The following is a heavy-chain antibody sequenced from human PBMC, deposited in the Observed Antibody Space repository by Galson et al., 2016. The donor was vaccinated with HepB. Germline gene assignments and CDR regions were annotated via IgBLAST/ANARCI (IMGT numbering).Heavy chain of an antibody. Sequence: SVKVSCKASGYTFTGYYMHWVRQAPGQGLEWMGWINPDSGVTSYAQKFQGRVTMTRDTSISTVYMELSRLKSDDSAIYYCARDRYSGSYYVGAFDIWGQGTMVTVS. D-gene: IGHD1-26*01. CDR1: GYTFTGYY. J-gene: IGHJ3*02. CDR2: INPDSGVT. V-gene: IGHV1-2*02. CDR3: ARDRYSGSYYVGAFDI.